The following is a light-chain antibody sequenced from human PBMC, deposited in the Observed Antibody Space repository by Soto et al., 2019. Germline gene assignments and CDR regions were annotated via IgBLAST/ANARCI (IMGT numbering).Light chain of an antibody. J-gene: IGKJ1*01. V-gene: IGKV3-11*01. Sequence: EIVLTQSPATLSLSPGERATLSCRASQSVSSYFAWYQQKPGQAPRLLIYDASNRATGIPARFSGSGSGTDFPLTISSLEPEDFAVYYCQQRSNWQTFGQGTKVEIK. CDR1: QSVSSY. CDR2: DAS. CDR3: QQRSNWQT.